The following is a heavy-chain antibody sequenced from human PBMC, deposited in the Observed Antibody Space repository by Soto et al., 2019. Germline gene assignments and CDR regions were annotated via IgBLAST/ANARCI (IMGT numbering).Heavy chain of an antibody. D-gene: IGHD3-3*01. CDR3: ARVHRRITIFGVVSSDYYYYGMDV. CDR2: INPNSGGT. J-gene: IGHJ6*02. Sequence: ASVKVSCKASGYTFTGDYMHGVRQAPGQGLEWMGWINPNSGGTNYAQKFQGRVTMTRDTSISTAYMELSRLRSDDTAVYYCARVHRRITIFGVVSSDYYYYGMDVWGQGTTVTVSS. V-gene: IGHV1-2*02. CDR1: GYTFTGDY.